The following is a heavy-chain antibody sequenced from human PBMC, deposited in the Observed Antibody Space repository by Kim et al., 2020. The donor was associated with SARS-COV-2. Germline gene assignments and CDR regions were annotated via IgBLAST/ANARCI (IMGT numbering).Heavy chain of an antibody. CDR1: GGSFSGYY. CDR2: INHSGST. CDR3: ARGEQLWTPYYYYGMDV. D-gene: IGHD5-18*01. J-gene: IGHJ6*02. V-gene: IGHV4-34*01. Sequence: SETLSLTCAVYGGSFSGYYWSWIRQPPGKGLEWIGEINHSGSTNYNPSLKSRVTISVDTSKNQFSLKLSSVTAADTAVYYCARGEQLWTPYYYYGMDVWGQGTTVTVSS.